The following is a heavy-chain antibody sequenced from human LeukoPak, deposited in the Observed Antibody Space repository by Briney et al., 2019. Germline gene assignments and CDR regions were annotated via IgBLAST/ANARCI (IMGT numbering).Heavy chain of an antibody. Sequence: SETPSLTCTVSGGSISSYYWSWIRQPPGKGLEWIGYIYYSGSTNYNPSLKSRVTISVDTSKNQFSLKLSSVTAADTAVYYCARGPWLGLDYWGQGTLVTVSS. CDR2: IYYSGST. CDR3: ARGPWLGLDY. V-gene: IGHV4-59*01. D-gene: IGHD3-22*01. J-gene: IGHJ4*02. CDR1: GGSISSYY.